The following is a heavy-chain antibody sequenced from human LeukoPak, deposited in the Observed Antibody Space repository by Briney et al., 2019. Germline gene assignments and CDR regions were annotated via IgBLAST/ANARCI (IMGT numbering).Heavy chain of an antibody. D-gene: IGHD3-22*01. CDR3: ARVRSDYYDSSGPVDWYFDL. CDR2: IKQDGSEK. Sequence: GGSLRLSCAASGFTFSSYWMHWVRQAPGKGLEWVANIKQDGSEKYYVDSVKGRFTISRDNAKNSLYLQMNSLRAEDTAVYYCARVRSDYYDSSGPVDWYFDLWGRGTLVTVSS. V-gene: IGHV3-7*03. J-gene: IGHJ2*01. CDR1: GFTFSSYW.